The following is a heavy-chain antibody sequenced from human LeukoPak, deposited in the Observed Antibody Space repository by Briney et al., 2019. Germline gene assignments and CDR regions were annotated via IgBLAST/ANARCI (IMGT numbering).Heavy chain of an antibody. CDR1: GSTFSNYA. V-gene: IGHV3-23*01. CDR2: VSGSDDST. Sequence: GGSLRLSCAASGSTFSNYAMSWVRQAPGKGLEWVSAVSGSDDSTYYADSVKGRFTISRDNSKNTLYLQMNSLRAEDTAVYYCAKWGDYDILTGYYDSDYWGQGTLVTVSS. CDR3: AKWGDYDILTGYYDSDY. D-gene: IGHD3-9*01. J-gene: IGHJ4*02.